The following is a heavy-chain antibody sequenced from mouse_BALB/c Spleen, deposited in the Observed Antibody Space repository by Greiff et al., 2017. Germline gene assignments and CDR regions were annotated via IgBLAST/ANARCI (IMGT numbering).Heavy chain of an antibody. CDR1: GFSLTGYG. V-gene: IGHV2-6-7*01. J-gene: IGHJ3*01. CDR2: IWGDGST. Sequence: VKLMESGPGLVAPSQSLSITCTVSGFSLTGYGVNWVRQPPGKGLEWLGMIWGDGSTDYYSALKSRLSISKDNTKSQVFLKMNSLQTDDTARYYCARGRYDEDWFAYWGQGTLVTVSA. D-gene: IGHD2-14*01. CDR3: ARGRYDEDWFAY.